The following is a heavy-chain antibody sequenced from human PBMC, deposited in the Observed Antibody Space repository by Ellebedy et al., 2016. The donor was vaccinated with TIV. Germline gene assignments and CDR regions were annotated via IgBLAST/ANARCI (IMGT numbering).Heavy chain of an antibody. V-gene: IGHV5-51*01. D-gene: IGHD3-10*01. J-gene: IGHJ2*01. CDR1: GYEFTNYW. CDR3: ARRGPSGAWYYDL. CDR2: FYHGDAET. Sequence: GESLKISCKASGYEFTNYWIGWVRQMPGKGLEWMGIFYHGDAETRYGPSFQGQVAISADQSISPVYLHWSSLKLSDTATYYCARRGPSGAWYYDLWGPGTRVTVSS.